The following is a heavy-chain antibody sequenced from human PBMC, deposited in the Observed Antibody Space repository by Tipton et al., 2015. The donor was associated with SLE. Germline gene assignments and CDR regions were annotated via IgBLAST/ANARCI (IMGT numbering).Heavy chain of an antibody. D-gene: IGHD2-2*01. Sequence: SLRLSRAASEFTFSSYAMSWVRQAPGKGLEWVSVIHAGGRDTYYADSVKGRFTISRDNSKNTLYLQVKSLRPEDTADYFCAKAQSSISMLLITRAPYGVDVWGQGTTVTVSS. CDR1: EFTFSSYA. V-gene: IGHV3-23*03. CDR3: AKAQSSISMLLITRAPYGVDV. J-gene: IGHJ6*02. CDR2: IHAGGRDT.